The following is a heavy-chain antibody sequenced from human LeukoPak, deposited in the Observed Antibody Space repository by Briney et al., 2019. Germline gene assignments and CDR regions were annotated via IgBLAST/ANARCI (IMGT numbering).Heavy chain of an antibody. CDR2: INSDGSST. D-gene: IGHD3-16*01. CDR1: GFTLSSYW. CDR3: ARGGGRHVEY. J-gene: IGHJ4*02. V-gene: IGHV3-74*01. Sequence: GGCLRLSCAASGFTLSSYWMHWARQAPGKGLVWVSHINSDGSSTTYADSVKGRFTISRDNAKNSLYLQMNILRAEDTAVYYCARGGGRHVEYWGQGTLVTVSS.